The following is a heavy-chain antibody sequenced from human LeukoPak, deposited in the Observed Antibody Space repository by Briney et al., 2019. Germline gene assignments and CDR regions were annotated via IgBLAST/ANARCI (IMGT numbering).Heavy chain of an antibody. Sequence: PSETLSLTCTVSGDSINSAAYYWSWIRQHQGKGLEWIGYIYYSGSTSYNPSLQSRVTISIDTSKNQFSLKLSSVTAADTAVYYCARDNDFWSGYYSFDFWGRGTLVTVSS. CDR3: ARDNDFWSGYYSFDF. V-gene: IGHV4-31*03. D-gene: IGHD3-3*01. CDR2: IYYSGST. J-gene: IGHJ4*02. CDR1: GDSINSAAYY.